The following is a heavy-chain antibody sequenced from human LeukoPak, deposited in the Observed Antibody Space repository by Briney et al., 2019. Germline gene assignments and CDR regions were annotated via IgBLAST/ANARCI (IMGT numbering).Heavy chain of an antibody. CDR2: INHSGST. V-gene: IGHV4-34*01. Sequence: SETLSLTCAVYGGSFSGYYWSWIRQPPGKGLEWIGEINHSGSTNYNPSLKSRVTISVDTSKNQFSLKLSSVTAADTAVYYCARPSSGYNSFDYWGQGTLVTVPS. CDR3: ARPSSGYNSFDY. D-gene: IGHD6-19*01. CDR1: GGSFSGYY. J-gene: IGHJ4*02.